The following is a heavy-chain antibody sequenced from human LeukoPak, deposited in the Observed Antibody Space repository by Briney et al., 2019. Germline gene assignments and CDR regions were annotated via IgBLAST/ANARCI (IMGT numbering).Heavy chain of an antibody. Sequence: PGGSLRLSCAASGFTFDDYAMHWVRQAPGKGLEWVSGISWNSGSIGYADSVKGRFTISRDNAKNSLYLQMNSLRAEDTALYYCAKSGSYWGGDCYPHWYFDLWGRGTLVTVSS. CDR3: AKSGSYWGGDCYPHWYFDL. D-gene: IGHD2-21*02. J-gene: IGHJ2*01. V-gene: IGHV3-9*01. CDR2: ISWNSGSI. CDR1: GFTFDDYA.